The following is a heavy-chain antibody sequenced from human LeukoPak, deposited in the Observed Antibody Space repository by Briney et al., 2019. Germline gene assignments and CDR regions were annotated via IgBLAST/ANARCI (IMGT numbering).Heavy chain of an antibody. D-gene: IGHD2-15*01. J-gene: IGHJ6*02. CDR1: GGSISSYY. CDR3: ARAGYCGGGSCYLRYYYYYGMDV. CDR2: IYYSGST. V-gene: IGHV4-59*01. Sequence: SETLSLTCTVSGGSISSYYWSWIRQPPGKGLERIGYIYYSGSTNYNPSLKSRVTISVDTSKNQFSLKLSSVTAADTAVYYCARAGYCGGGSCYLRYYYYYGMDVWGQGTTVTVSS.